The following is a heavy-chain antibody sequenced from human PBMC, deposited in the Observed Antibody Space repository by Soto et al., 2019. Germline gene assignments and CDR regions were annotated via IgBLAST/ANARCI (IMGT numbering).Heavy chain of an antibody. D-gene: IGHD2-21*01. J-gene: IGHJ4*02. V-gene: IGHV4-34*01. CDR2: INHSGNT. CDR3: ARGRGEYYFDY. Sequence: PSETLSLTCAVYGASLSDNYCNWLRQPPGKGLEWIGEINHSGNTNYNPSLRSRVTISIDTSKNQLSLNLRSVSAADTAVYYCARGRGEYYFDYWGQGTLVTVSS. CDR1: GASLSDNY.